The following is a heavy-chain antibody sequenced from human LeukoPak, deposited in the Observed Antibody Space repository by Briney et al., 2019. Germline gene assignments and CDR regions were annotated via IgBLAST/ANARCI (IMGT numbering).Heavy chain of an antibody. Sequence: SETLSLTCTVSGGSISTNSYYWGWIRQPPGKGLEWIGSIYYSGSTYNNPSLKSRVTMSIDTSKNQFSLKLSSVTAADTAVYYCASIAVAGNTYWGQGTLVTVSS. D-gene: IGHD6-19*01. V-gene: IGHV4-39*07. CDR2: IYYSGST. CDR1: GGSISTNSYY. J-gene: IGHJ4*02. CDR3: ASIAVAGNTY.